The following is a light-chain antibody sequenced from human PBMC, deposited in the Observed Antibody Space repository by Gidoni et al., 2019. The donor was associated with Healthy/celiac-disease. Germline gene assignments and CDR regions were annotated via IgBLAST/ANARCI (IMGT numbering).Light chain of an antibody. V-gene: IGLV1-40*01. CDR2: GNS. CDR3: QSYDSSLSVV. CDR1: SSNIRAGYD. Sequence: QSALTPPPSASGAPGQGVPISCTGSSSNIRAGYDVPWYQQLPGTAPKPLIYGNSHRPSGVPDRFSGSESGTSASLAITGLQAEDEAEYYCQSYDSSLSVVFGGGTKLTVL. J-gene: IGLJ2*01.